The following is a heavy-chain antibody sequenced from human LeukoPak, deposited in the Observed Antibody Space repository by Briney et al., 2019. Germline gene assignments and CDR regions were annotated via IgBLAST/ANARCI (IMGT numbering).Heavy chain of an antibody. D-gene: IGHD1-1*01. CDR2: SSSSSSYI. Sequence: GGSLRLSCAASGFTFSSYSMNWVRQAPGKGLEWVSSSSSSSSYIYYADSVKGRFTISRDNAKNSLYLQMNSLRAEDTAVYYCARDSTTGTTRWDWFDPWGQGTLVTVSS. CDR3: ARDSTTGTTRWDWFDP. J-gene: IGHJ5*02. CDR1: GFTFSSYS. V-gene: IGHV3-21*01.